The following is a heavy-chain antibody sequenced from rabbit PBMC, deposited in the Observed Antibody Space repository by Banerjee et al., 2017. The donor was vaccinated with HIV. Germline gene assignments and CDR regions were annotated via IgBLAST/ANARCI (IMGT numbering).Heavy chain of an antibody. CDR3: ARDLAGVTGWNFGL. D-gene: IGHD4-1*01. Sequence: QQQLEESGGGLVKPGGTLTLTCKASGFDFSSNAMCWVRQAPGKGLEWIAYIYNGDGSTYYASWVNGRFTISKTSSTTVTLQMTSLTAADTATYFCARDLAGVTGWNFGLWGPGTLVTVS. V-gene: IGHV1S47*01. J-gene: IGHJ4*01. CDR1: GFDFSSNA. CDR2: IYNGDGST.